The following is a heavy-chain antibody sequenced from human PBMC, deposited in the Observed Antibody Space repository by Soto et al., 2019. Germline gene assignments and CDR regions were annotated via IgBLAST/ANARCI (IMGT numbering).Heavy chain of an antibody. CDR2: IGTAGDT. Sequence: GGSLRLSCAASGFTFSSYDMHWVRQATGKGLEWVSAIGTAGDTYYPGSVKGRFTISRENAKNSLYLQMNSLRAGDTAVYYCARSPGYCSGGSCYFDYWGQGTLVTVSS. CDR3: ARSPGYCSGGSCYFDY. J-gene: IGHJ4*02. D-gene: IGHD2-15*01. V-gene: IGHV3-13*01. CDR1: GFTFSSYD.